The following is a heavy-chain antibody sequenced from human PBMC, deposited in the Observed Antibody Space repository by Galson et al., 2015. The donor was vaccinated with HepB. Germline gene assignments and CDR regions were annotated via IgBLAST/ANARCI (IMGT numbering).Heavy chain of an antibody. CDR1: GFTFSSYG. V-gene: IGHV3-30*03. D-gene: IGHD3-9*01. CDR2: ISYDGSNK. Sequence: SLRLSCAASGFTFSSYGMHWVRQAPGKELEWVAVISYDGSNKYYADSVKGRFTISRDNSKNTLYLQMNSLRAEDTAVYYCASHDILTGSLNYYYYGMDVWGQGTTVTVSS. CDR3: ASHDILTGSLNYYYYGMDV. J-gene: IGHJ6*02.